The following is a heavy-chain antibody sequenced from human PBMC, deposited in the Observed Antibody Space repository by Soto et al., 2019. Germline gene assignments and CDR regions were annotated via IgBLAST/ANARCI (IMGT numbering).Heavy chain of an antibody. CDR3: ARHSSGIAFDI. J-gene: IGHJ3*02. CDR1: GYSFTSYW. CDR2: IYPGDSDT. Sequence: GESLKISCKGSGYSFTSYWIGLVRQMPGKGLEWMGIIYPGDSDTRYSPSFQGQVPISADKSSSTAYLHWSSLKASDTAMYYCARHSSGIAFDIWGQGTMVTVSS. V-gene: IGHV5-51*01. D-gene: IGHD6-19*01.